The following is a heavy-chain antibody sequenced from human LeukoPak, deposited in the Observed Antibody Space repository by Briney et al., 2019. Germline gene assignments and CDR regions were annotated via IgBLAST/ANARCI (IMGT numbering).Heavy chain of an antibody. CDR1: GFTFSSYA. D-gene: IGHD3-10*01. V-gene: IGHV3-23*01. J-gene: IGHJ3*02. Sequence: PGGSLRLSCAASGFTFSSYAMSWVRQAPGKGLEWVSAISGSGGSTYYADSVKGRFTISRDNSKNTLYLQMNSLRAEDTAVYYCAKDYYGSGSYFPHDAFDTWGQGTMVIVSS. CDR2: ISGSGGST. CDR3: AKDYYGSGSYFPHDAFDT.